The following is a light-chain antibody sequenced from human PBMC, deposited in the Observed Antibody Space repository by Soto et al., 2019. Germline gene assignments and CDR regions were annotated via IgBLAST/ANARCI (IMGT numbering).Light chain of an antibody. Sequence: QSALTQPASVSGSPGQSITISCTGTSSDIGAYDYLSWYQQHPGKAPKLMISEVSNRPSGVSNRFSGSKSGNTASLTISGLQAEDEADYYCSSYTSSSTVVFGGGTKVTVL. J-gene: IGLJ2*01. CDR2: EVS. V-gene: IGLV2-14*01. CDR3: SSYTSSSTVV. CDR1: SSDIGAYDY.